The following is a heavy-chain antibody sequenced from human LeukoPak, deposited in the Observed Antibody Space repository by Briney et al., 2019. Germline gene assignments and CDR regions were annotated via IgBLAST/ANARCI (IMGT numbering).Heavy chain of an antibody. CDR2: IDPSDSYT. CDR3: ARQQPVLTGYWAYGMDV. V-gene: IGHV5-10-1*01. CDR1: GYSFTSYW. Sequence: GESPKISCKGSGYSFTSYWISWVRQMPGKGLEWMGRIDPSDSYTNYSPSFQGHVTISADKSICTAYLQWSSLKASDTAMYYCARQQPVLTGYWAYGMDVWGQGTTVTVSS. J-gene: IGHJ6*02. D-gene: IGHD3-9*01.